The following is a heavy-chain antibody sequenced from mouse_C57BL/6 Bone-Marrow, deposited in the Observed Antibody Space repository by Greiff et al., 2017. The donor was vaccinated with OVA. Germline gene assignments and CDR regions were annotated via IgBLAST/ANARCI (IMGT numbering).Heavy chain of an antibody. D-gene: IGHD2-4*01. V-gene: IGHV5-6*02. CDR1: GFTFSSYG. Sequence: DVKLVESGGDLVKPGGSLKLSCAASGFTFSSYGMSWVRQTPDKRLEWVATISSGGSYTYYPDSVKGRFTISRDNAKNTLYLQMSSLKSEDTAMYYCARRMITSYYFDYWGQGTTLTVSS. CDR3: ARRMITSYYFDY. CDR2: ISSGGSYT. J-gene: IGHJ2*01.